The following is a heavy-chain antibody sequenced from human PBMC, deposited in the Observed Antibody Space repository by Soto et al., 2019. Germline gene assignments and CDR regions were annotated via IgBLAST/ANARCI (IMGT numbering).Heavy chain of an antibody. V-gene: IGHV3-21*01. D-gene: IGHD2-2*02. CDR2: ISSRSDI. CDR3: AREYTAWPLAYGLDV. CDR1: GFTFSTYS. J-gene: IGHJ6*02. Sequence: AGSLRLACVGSGFTFSTYSINWVRQAPGKGLEWVSSISSRSDIYYADSVKGRFTISRDNAKNSVSLQMNSLRAEDTAVYYCAREYTAWPLAYGLDVWGQGTTVTVS.